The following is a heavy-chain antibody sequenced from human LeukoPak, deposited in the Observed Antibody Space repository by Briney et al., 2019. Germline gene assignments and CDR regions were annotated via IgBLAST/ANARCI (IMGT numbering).Heavy chain of an antibody. D-gene: IGHD6-13*01. CDR3: TRDAAGPHYFDY. Sequence: GGSLRLSCAASGFTFSSYWMSWVRQAPGKGLEWVANIKQDGTEKYYVDSVKGRFTISRDNAKNSLYLQMNSLRAEDTAVYYCTRDAAGPHYFDYWGQGTLVTVSS. V-gene: IGHV3-7*03. CDR2: IKQDGTEK. J-gene: IGHJ4*02. CDR1: GFTFSSYW.